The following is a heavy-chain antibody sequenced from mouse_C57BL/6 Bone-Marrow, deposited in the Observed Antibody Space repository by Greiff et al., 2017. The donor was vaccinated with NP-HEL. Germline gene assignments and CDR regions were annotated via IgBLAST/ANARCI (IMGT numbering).Heavy chain of an antibody. CDR3: TVAQATD. V-gene: IGHV14-4*01. Sequence: DVQLQESGAELVRPGASVKLSCTASGFNIKDDYMHWVKQRPEQGLEWIGWIDPENGDTEYASKFQGKATITADTSSNTAYLQLSSLTSEDTAVYYCTVAQATDWGQGTTLTVSS. J-gene: IGHJ2*01. CDR2: IDPENGDT. D-gene: IGHD3-2*02. CDR1: GFNIKDDY.